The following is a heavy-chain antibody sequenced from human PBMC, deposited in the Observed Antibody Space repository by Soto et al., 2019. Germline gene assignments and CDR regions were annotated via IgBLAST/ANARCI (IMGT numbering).Heavy chain of an antibody. J-gene: IGHJ4*02. CDR2: INHSGST. CDR3: ATQKRGYYGSGSYSYFDY. V-gene: IGHV4-34*01. D-gene: IGHD3-10*01. Sequence: SETLSLTCAVYGGSFSGYYWSWIRQPPGKGLEWIGEINHSGSTNYNPSLKSRVTISVDTSKNQFSLKLSSVTAADTAVYYCATQKRGYYGSGSYSYFDYWGQGTLVTVSS. CDR1: GGSFSGYY.